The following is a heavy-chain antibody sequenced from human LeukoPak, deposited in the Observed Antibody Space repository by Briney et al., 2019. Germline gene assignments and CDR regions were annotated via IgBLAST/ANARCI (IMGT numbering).Heavy chain of an antibody. J-gene: IGHJ4*02. CDR2: ISYDGSNK. V-gene: IGHV3-30-3*01. CDR1: GFTFSSYA. CDR3: ASQDRTYSSSKY. D-gene: IGHD6-13*01. Sequence: GGSLRLFCAASGFTFSSYAMHWVRQAPGKGLEWVAVISYDGSNKYYADSVKGRFTISRDNSKNTLYLQMNSLRAEDTAVYYCASQDRTYSSSKYWGQGTLVTVSS.